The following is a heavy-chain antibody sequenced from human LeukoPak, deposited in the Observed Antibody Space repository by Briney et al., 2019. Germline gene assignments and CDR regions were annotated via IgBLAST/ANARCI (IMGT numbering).Heavy chain of an antibody. J-gene: IGHJ4*01. CDR1: GGSFSGYY. V-gene: IGHV4-34*01. CDR3: ARENYHSLTGYYSGSASAPTTCHY. Sequence: SETLSLTCAVYGGSFSGYYWSWIRQPPGKGLEWIGEINHSGSTNYNPALKSRVTISVDTSKNQFSLKLSSVTAAETAVYYCARENYHSLTGYYSGSASAPTTCHY. CDR2: INHSGST. D-gene: IGHD3-9*01.